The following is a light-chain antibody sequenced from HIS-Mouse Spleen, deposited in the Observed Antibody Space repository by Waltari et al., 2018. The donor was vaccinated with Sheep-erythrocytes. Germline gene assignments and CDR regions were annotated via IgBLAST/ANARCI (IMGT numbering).Light chain of an antibody. CDR1: NLGDKY. V-gene: IGLV3-1*01. Sequence: SYELTQPPSVSVSPGQTASITCSGDNLGDKYACWYHQKPGQSPVLVIYQDSKRPSRIPERLSGSNSGNTATLTISGTQAMDEADYYCQAWDSSTAWVFGGGTKLTVL. CDR3: QAWDSSTAWV. J-gene: IGLJ3*02. CDR2: QDS.